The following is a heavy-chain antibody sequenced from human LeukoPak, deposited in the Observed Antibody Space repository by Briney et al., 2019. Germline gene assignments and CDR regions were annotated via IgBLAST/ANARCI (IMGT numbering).Heavy chain of an antibody. CDR2: INPNSGGT. CDR3: ARHQPAFDP. V-gene: IGHV1-2*06. J-gene: IGHJ5*02. CDR1: GYTFTGYY. Sequence: ASVKVSCKASGYTFTGYYMHWVRQAPGQGLEWMGRINPNSGGTNYAQKFQGRVTMTRDTSISTAYLQWSSLKASDTAMYYCARHQPAFDPWGQGTLVTVSS.